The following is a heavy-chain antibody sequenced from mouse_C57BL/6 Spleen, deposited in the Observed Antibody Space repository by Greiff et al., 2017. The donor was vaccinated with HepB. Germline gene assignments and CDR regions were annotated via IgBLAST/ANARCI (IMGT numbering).Heavy chain of an antibody. J-gene: IGHJ2*01. CDR2: IYPGSGST. Sequence: VQLQQPGAELVKPGASVKMSCKASGYTFTSYWITWVKQRPGQGLEWIGDIYPGSGSTNYNEKFKSKATLTVDTSSSTAYMQLSSLTSEDSAVYYCAKTPLYYGSGDYFDYWGQGTTLTVSS. D-gene: IGHD1-1*01. V-gene: IGHV1-55*01. CDR1: GYTFTSYW. CDR3: AKTPLYYGSGDYFDY.